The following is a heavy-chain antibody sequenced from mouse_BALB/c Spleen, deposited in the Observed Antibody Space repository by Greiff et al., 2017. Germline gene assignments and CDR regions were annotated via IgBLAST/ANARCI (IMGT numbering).Heavy chain of an antibody. V-gene: IGHV5-4*02. CDR3: ASGAGTLDYYAMDY. J-gene: IGHJ4*01. CDR2: ISDGGSYT. CDR1: GFTFSDYY. D-gene: IGHD4-1*01. Sequence: EVMLVESGGGLVKPGGSLKLSCAASGFTFSDYYMYWVRQTPEKRLEWVATISDGGSYTYYPDSVKGRFTISRDNAKNNLYLQMSSLKSEDTAMYYCASGAGTLDYYAMDYWGQGTSVTVSS.